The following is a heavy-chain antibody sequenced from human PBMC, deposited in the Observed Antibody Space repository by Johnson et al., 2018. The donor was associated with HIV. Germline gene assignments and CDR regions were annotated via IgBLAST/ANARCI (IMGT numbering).Heavy chain of an antibody. CDR1: GFTFSRYW. CDR3: ARDGYHNFWSGYYRDDAFDI. V-gene: IGHV3-7*01. CDR2: IKEDGSQK. J-gene: IGHJ3*02. D-gene: IGHD3-3*01. Sequence: VQLVESGGRMVQPGGSLGLSCAVSGFTFSRYWMTWVRQAPGKGLEWVANIKEDGSQKNYVDSVRGRFNISRDNAKNSLYLQMNRLRAEYTAVYYCARDGYHNFWSGYYRDDAFDIWGQGTVVTVSS.